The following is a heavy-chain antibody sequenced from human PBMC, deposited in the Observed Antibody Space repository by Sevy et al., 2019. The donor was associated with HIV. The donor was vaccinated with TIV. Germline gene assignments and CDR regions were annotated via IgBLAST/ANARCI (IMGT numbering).Heavy chain of an antibody. Sequence: GGSLRLSCAASGFTFSSYAMHWVRQAPGKGLEWVAVISYDGSNKYYADSVKGRFTISRDNSKNTLYLQMNSLRAEDTAVYYCARVGYCSSTSCRLGYFYYWGQGTLVTVSS. CDR2: ISYDGSNK. D-gene: IGHD2-2*03. CDR1: GFTFSSYA. J-gene: IGHJ4*02. V-gene: IGHV3-30*04. CDR3: ARVGYCSSTSCRLGYFYY.